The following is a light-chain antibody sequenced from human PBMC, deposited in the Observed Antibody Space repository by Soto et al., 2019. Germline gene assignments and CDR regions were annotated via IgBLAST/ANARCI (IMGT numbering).Light chain of an antibody. V-gene: IGKV3-15*01. CDR2: GAS. CDR1: QSINAH. J-gene: IGKJ1*01. CDR3: QQYNTWLWT. Sequence: EVVMTQSPATLSVSPGERVTLSCRASQSINAHLAWYHKKPGRLPSLLFNGASTRPTGIPARFSGSGFGTEFILTISSLQSEDFAIYYCQQYNTWLWTFGQGTKVEI.